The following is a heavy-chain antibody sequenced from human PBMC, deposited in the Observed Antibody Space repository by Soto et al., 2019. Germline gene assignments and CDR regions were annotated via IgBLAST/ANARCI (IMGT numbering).Heavy chain of an antibody. CDR3: ARAPRRGYGYGLGMDV. V-gene: IGHV3-66*01. J-gene: IGHJ6*02. D-gene: IGHD5-18*01. Sequence: EVQLVESGGGLVQPGGSLRLSCAASGVTVSSNYMSWVRQAPGKGLEWVSVIYSGGSTYYADSVKGRFTISRDNSKNTLYLQMNSLRAEDTAVYYCARAPRRGYGYGLGMDVWGQGTTVTVSS. CDR2: IYSGGST. CDR1: GVTVSSNY.